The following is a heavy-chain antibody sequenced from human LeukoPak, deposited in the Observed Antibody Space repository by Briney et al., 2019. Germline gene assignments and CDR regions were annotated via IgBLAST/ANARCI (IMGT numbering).Heavy chain of an antibody. V-gene: IGHV3-30*04. CDR1: GFIFSDYA. CDR2: ISYDGSNK. J-gene: IGHJ4*02. CDR3: ARVGRGYSFKVYYXDY. Sequence: GGSLRLSCSASGFIFSDYAMHWVRQAPGKGLEWVAVISYDGSNKFYADSVKGRFTISRDSSKNTLYLQMNSLRAEDTAVYYCARVGRGYSFKVYYXDYWXQXTLXTVSX. D-gene: IGHD5-18*01.